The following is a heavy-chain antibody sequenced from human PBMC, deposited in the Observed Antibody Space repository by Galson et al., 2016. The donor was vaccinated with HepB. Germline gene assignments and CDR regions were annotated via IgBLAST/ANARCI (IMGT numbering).Heavy chain of an antibody. CDR2: IDWDDDK. J-gene: IGHJ4*02. V-gene: IGHV2-70*01. Sequence: PALVKPTQTLTLTCTFSGFSLSTSGMCVSWIRQPPGKALEWLALIDWDDDKFYNRSLKTRLTISKDTSKNQAVVTMTNMDPVDTDPYYCARTSDEYFYGSGSYYFDYWGQGTLVTVSS. CDR3: ARTSDEYFYGSGSYYFDY. CDR1: GFSLSTSGMC. D-gene: IGHD3-10*01.